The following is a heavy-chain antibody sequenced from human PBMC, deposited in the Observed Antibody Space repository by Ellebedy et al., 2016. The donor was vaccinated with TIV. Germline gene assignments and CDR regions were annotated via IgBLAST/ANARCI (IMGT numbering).Heavy chain of an antibody. V-gene: IGHV3-33*01. CDR1: GFTFSSYG. CDR3: ARARLDWNWLDP. D-gene: IGHD3-9*01. CDR2: IWYDGSNK. J-gene: IGHJ5*02. Sequence: GGSLRLXXAASGFTFSSYGMHWVRQAPGKGLEWVAVIWYDGSNKYYADSVKGRFTISRDNSKNTLYLQMNSLRAEDTAVYYCARARLDWNWLDPWGQGTLVTVSS.